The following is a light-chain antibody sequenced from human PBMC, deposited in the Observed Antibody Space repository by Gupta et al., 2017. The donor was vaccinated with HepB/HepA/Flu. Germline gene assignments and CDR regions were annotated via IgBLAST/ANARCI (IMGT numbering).Light chain of an antibody. V-gene: IGKV4-1*01. Sequence: DILMTQSPDSLAVSLGERATIHCKSSQSVLFNSKNKNYLAWYQQKPGQPPKLLIYWASTRESGVPDRFSGRGSGTDFTLTISSRQAEDVAVYYCQQEYSIPCIFGLGTKMEIK. CDR2: WAS. CDR1: QSVLFNSKNKNY. CDR3: QQEYSIPCI. J-gene: IGKJ2*02.